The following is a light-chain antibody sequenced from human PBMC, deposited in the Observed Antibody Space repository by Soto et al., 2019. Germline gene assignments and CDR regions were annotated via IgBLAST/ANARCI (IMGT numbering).Light chain of an antibody. V-gene: IGKV3-20*01. CDR2: GAS. J-gene: IGKJ1*01. Sequence: EIVLTQSPGTLSLSPGERATLSCRASQSVSSNYLAWYQRKPGQAPRLLIYGASNRATGIPNRFSGSGSGTDVTLTSTRLEPEDFVVYYCQQYGSSPPTFGQGTKVEI. CDR1: QSVSSNY. CDR3: QQYGSSPPT.